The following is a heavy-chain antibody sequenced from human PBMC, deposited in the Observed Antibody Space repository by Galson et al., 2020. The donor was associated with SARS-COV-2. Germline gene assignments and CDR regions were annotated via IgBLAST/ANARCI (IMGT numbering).Heavy chain of an antibody. V-gene: IGHV1-24*01. Sequence: ASVKVSCKVSGYTLTDLSMHWVRQAPGKGLEWMGSFDPEDEETIYAQKFQGRVTMTEDTSTDTAYMELSSLRSEDTAVYYCATHRPRYYDSSAYYCPADYWGQGSLVTVSS. CDR3: ATHRPRYYDSSAYYCPADY. D-gene: IGHD3-22*01. CDR2: FDPEDEET. J-gene: IGHJ4*02. CDR1: GYTLTDLS.